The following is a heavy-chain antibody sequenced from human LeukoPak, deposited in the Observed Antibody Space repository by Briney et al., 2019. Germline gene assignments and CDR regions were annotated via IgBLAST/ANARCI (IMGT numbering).Heavy chain of an antibody. CDR2: IRYDGSNK. CDR3: AMSGLGTGAWFDP. Sequence: QPGGSLRLSCAASGFTFSGYGMHWVRQAPGKGLEWVAFIRYDGSNKYYADSVKGRFTISRDNSKNTLYLQMNSLRSEDTAVYYCAMSGLGTGAWFDPWGQGTLVTVSS. CDR1: GFTFSGYG. V-gene: IGHV3-30*02. J-gene: IGHJ5*02. D-gene: IGHD3-10*01.